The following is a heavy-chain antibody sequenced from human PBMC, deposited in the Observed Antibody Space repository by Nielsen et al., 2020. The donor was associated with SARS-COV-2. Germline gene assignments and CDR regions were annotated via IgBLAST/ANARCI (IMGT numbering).Heavy chain of an antibody. CDR2: INTTAGST. D-gene: IGHD6-13*01. Sequence: WVRQPPGQGLEWMGLINTTAGSTTYAQKFQGRVTMTRDTSTHTVFMELSSLRSEDTAVFYCARSAAGGKNFDSWGQGTLVTVSS. V-gene: IGHV1-46*01. J-gene: IGHJ4*02. CDR3: ARSAAGGKNFDS.